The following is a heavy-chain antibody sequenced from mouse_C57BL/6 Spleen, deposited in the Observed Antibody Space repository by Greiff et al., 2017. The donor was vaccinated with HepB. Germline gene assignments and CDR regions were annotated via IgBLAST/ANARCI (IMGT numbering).Heavy chain of an antibody. D-gene: IGHD1-1*01. CDR1: GYTFTDYY. CDR3: ARSNYYGSSYGY. J-gene: IGHJ2*01. Sequence: QVQLKQSGAELVRPGASVKLSCKASGYTFTDYYINWVKQRPGQGLEWIARIYPGSGNTYYNEKFKGKATLTAEKYSSTAYMQLSSLTSEDSAVYFCARSNYYGSSYGYWGQGTTLTVSS. CDR2: IYPGSGNT. V-gene: IGHV1-76*01.